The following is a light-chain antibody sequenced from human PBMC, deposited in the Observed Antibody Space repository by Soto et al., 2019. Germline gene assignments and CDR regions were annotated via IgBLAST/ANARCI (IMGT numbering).Light chain of an antibody. CDR1: QSVSSN. CDR3: QQYNNWPRT. J-gene: IGKJ1*01. Sequence: EIVMTQSPATLPVSPGERATLSCRASQSVSSNLAWYQQKPGQAPRLLSYGASTRATGIPARFSGSGSGTEFTLTISRLQSEDFAVYYSQQYNNWPRTFGQGTKVEIK. V-gene: IGKV3-15*01. CDR2: GAS.